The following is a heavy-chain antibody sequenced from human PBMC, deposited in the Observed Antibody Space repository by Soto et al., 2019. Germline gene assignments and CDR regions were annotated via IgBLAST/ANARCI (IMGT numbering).Heavy chain of an antibody. CDR2: ISHDGSNK. V-gene: IGHV3-30*18. CDR1: GFTFSSYG. Sequence: QVPLVEAGVGVVQPGMSLRLSCAASGFTFSSYGMHWVRQAPCKGLAWVAVISHDGSNKYYADSVKGRFTISRDNSSNTRSLQMNSLRAEDTAVYYCAKELIYYYGMDVWGHGTTVTVSS. CDR3: AKELIYYYGMDV. J-gene: IGHJ6*02.